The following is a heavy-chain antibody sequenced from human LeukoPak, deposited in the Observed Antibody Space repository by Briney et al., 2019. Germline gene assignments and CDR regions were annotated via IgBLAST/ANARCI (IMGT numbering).Heavy chain of an antibody. V-gene: IGHV3-33*01. D-gene: IGHD3-22*01. CDR2: MWSDGRSK. CDR1: GFTFSYYG. CDR3: ARDADTSSHYSNFDY. J-gene: IGHJ4*02. Sequence: GGSLRLSCAASGFTFSYYGIHWVGQAPGKGLEGVAVMWSDGRSKYFADSVKGRFTISRDNSRNTLYLQMNSLRGEDTAVYFCARDADTSSHYSNFDYWGQGTLVTVSS.